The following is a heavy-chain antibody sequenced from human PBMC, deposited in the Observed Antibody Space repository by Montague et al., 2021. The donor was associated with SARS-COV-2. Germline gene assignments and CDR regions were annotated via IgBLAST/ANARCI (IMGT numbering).Heavy chain of an antibody. D-gene: IGHD3/OR15-3a*01. Sequence: SLRLSCAASGFTSGNYPMTWVRQAPGKGLQWVANINQDETATTYVDSVKGRFTISRDNSKNSLFLQMNSLKDEDTAVYYCARYPGASGTGRLDSWGQGTLVTGSS. CDR3: ARYPGASGTGRLDS. CDR1: GFTSGNYP. J-gene: IGHJ4*02. CDR2: INQDETAT. V-gene: IGHV3-7*03.